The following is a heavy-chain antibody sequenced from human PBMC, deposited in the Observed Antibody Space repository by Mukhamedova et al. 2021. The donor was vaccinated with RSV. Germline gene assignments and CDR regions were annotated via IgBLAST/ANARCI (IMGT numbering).Heavy chain of an antibody. V-gene: IGHV3-48*03. Sequence: SSGSTIYYADSVKGRFTISRDNAKNSLYLQMNSLRAEDTAVYYCARVGITMVRGDPVSNWYFDLWGRGTLVTVSS. CDR3: ARVGITMVRGDPVSNWYFDL. J-gene: IGHJ2*01. CDR2: SSGSTI. D-gene: IGHD3-10*01.